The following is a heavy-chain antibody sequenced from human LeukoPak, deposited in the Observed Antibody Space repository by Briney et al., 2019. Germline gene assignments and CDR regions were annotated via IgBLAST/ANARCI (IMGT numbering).Heavy chain of an antibody. V-gene: IGHV3-48*03. CDR2: ISTSASTI. J-gene: IGHJ6*04. CDR1: RFTFSSYE. Sequence: PGGSLRLSCAVSRFTFSSYEMNWVRQAPGKGLEWVSYISTSASTIYYADSVKGRFTISRDNAKNSLYLQMNSLRAEDTAVYYCAELGITMIGGVWGKGTTVTISS. CDR3: AELGITMIGGV. D-gene: IGHD3-10*02.